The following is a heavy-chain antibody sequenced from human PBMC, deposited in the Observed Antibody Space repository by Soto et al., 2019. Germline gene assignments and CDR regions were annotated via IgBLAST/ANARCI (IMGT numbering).Heavy chain of an antibody. CDR1: GYSFTTYG. V-gene: IGHV1-18*01. D-gene: IGHD2-15*01. CDR2: ISTYNGDT. J-gene: IGHJ6*02. Sequence: QVQLVQSGAEVKKPGASVKVSCKASGYSFTTYGIAWVRQAPGQGLEWMGWISTYNGDTDYAQNLQGRVIMTTDTSTTTAYMELRSLRSDDTAVYYCAREGSSPYYYYGVDVWGQGTTVSVSS. CDR3: AREGSSPYYYYGVDV.